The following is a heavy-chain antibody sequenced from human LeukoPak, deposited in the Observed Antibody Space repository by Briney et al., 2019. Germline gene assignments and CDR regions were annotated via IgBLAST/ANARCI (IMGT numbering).Heavy chain of an antibody. Sequence: SETLSLTCAVYGGSFSGYYRSWIRQPPGKGLEWTGEINHSGSTNYNPSLKSRVTISVDTSKNQFSLKLSSVTAADTAVYYCARGLRIAVAGTLLGYFDLWGRGTLVTVSS. CDR2: INHSGST. J-gene: IGHJ2*01. CDR1: GGSFSGYY. D-gene: IGHD6-19*01. CDR3: ARGLRIAVAGTLLGYFDL. V-gene: IGHV4-34*01.